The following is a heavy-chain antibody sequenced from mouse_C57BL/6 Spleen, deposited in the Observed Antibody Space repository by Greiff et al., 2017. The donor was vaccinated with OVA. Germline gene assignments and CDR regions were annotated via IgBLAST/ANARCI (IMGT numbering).Heavy chain of an antibody. CDR1: GYAFSSSW. CDR3: AGYYPYWYFDV. D-gene: IGHD2-3*01. V-gene: IGHV1-82*01. CDR2: IYPGDGDT. J-gene: IGHJ1*03. Sequence: VQLKESGPELVKPGASVKISCKASGYAFSSSWMNWVKQRPGKGLEWIGRIYPGDGDTNYNGKFKGKATLTADKSSSTAYMQLSSLTSEDSAVYFCAGYYPYWYFDVWGTGTTVTVSS.